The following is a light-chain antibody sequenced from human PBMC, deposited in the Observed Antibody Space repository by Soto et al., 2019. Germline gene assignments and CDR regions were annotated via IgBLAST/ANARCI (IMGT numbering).Light chain of an antibody. CDR2: DAS. Sequence: DIQMTQSPSSLSASVGDRVTITCRASQAISNYLAWYQQRPGQVPRLLVYDASPLQSGVPSRFSGSRSGTDFTLTISDLQPEDVATYYCLRYSSLPRTFGQGTKVEL. V-gene: IGKV1-27*01. CDR1: QAISNY. CDR3: LRYSSLPRT. J-gene: IGKJ1*01.